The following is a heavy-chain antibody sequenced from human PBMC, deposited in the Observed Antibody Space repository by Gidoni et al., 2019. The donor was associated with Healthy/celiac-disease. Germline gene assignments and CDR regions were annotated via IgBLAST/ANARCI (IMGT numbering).Heavy chain of an antibody. Sequence: QVQLVQSGAEVKKPGASVKVSCQVSGYTITELSMHWVRQAPGKGLEWLGGFDPEDGETIYAQKFQGRVTMTEDTSTDTAYMELSSLRSEDTAVYYCATKGTPPRDYYYYYMDVWGKGTTVTVSS. CDR1: GYTITELS. J-gene: IGHJ6*03. CDR3: ATKGTPPRDYYYYYMDV. V-gene: IGHV1-24*01. D-gene: IGHD2-15*01. CDR2: FDPEDGET.